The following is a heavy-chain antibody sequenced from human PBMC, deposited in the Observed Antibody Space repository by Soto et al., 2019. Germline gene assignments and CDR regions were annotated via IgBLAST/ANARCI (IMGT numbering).Heavy chain of an antibody. CDR2: INPNSGAT. Sequence: ASVKVSCKASGYTFTGYYMHWVRQVPGQGLEWMGWINPNSGATNYAQRFQGWVTMSRDTSISTAYMELSRLRSDDTVVYYCARGGVAADDAFDIWGQGTMVTVSS. CDR3: ARGGVAADDAFDI. CDR1: GYTFTGYY. J-gene: IGHJ3*02. V-gene: IGHV1-2*04. D-gene: IGHD6-19*01.